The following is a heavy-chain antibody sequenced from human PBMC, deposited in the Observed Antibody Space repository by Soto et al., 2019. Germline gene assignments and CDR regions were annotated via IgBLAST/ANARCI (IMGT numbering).Heavy chain of an antibody. D-gene: IGHD6-13*01. J-gene: IGHJ4*02. CDR1: GASISPYF. V-gene: IGHV4-59*01. Sequence: QVQLQESGPGLVKPSETLSLTCTVSGASISPYFWSWIRQPPGKGLEWIGYIFYLGDTKYNPSLKSRVTMSLDPSKNQFSLKLSSVTAADTAVYYCARDAPVGSYFDYWGRGTLVTVSS. CDR2: IFYLGDT. CDR3: ARDAPVGSYFDY.